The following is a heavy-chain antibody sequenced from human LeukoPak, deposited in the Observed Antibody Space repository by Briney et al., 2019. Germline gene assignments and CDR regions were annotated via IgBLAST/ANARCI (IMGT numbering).Heavy chain of an antibody. V-gene: IGHV1-69*05. J-gene: IGHJ6*03. D-gene: IGHD3-9*01. Sequence: SVKVSCKASGGTFSSYAISWVRQAPGQGLEWMGRIIPIFGTANYAQKFQGRVTITTDESTSTAYMELSSLRSEDTAVYYCARSDHYDILTGYGYYYYMDVWGKGTTVTVSS. CDR1: GGTFSSYA. CDR3: ARSDHYDILTGYGYYYYMDV. CDR2: IIPIFGTA.